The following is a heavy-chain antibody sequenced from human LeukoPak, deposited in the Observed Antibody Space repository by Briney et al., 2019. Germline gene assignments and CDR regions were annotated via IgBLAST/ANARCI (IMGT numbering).Heavy chain of an antibody. J-gene: IGHJ4*02. V-gene: IGHV3-23*01. CDR1: GLPFSSYS. D-gene: IGHD5-12*01. CDR2: INGGGGHT. CDR3: AKGALRGYGGYDRVGFALI. Sequence: GASLTLSCAASGLPFSSYSMMWVRQAPGKGLEWVSGINGGGGHTYYADSVKGRFTISRDNSKTTLYLQMKSLRAEDTAVYYCAKGALRGYGGYDRVGFALIWGQGTLVTVSS.